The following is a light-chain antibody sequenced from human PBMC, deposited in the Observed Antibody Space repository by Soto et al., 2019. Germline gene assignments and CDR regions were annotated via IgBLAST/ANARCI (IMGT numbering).Light chain of an antibody. CDR3: QQYDTDSRT. Sequence: DIQMTQSPSTLSGSVGDRVTITCRASQTISSWLAWYQQKPGKAPKLLIYKASTLKSGVPSRFSGSGSGTEFTLTISSLQPDDFATYYCQQYDTDSRTFGPGTRVEV. V-gene: IGKV1-5*03. CDR2: KAS. J-gene: IGKJ1*01. CDR1: QTISSW.